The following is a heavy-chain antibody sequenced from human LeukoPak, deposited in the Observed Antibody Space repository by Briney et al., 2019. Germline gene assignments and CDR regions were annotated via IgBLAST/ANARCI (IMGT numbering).Heavy chain of an antibody. CDR1: GFTFSSYW. D-gene: IGHD1-26*01. Sequence: GGSLRLSCAASGFTFSSYWMGWVRQAPGKRLEWVANMNIDGSEKYYADSAKGRFTISRDNAGNSVYLQTNSLRVEDTAVYYCARDPVEWELLLDYWGQGTLVTVSS. V-gene: IGHV3-7*01. J-gene: IGHJ4*02. CDR2: MNIDGSEK. CDR3: ARDPVEWELLLDY.